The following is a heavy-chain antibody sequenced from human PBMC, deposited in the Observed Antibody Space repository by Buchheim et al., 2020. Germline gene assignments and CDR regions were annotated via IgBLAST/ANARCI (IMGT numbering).Heavy chain of an antibody. V-gene: IGHV3-30*18. CDR1: GFTFNNYG. Sequence: VQLVESGGGVVQPGRSLRLSCAASGFTFNNYGMHWVRQAPGKGLEWVAVISYDGRNKHYADSVKGRFTISRDNSKNTLFLQMNSLRAEDTAVYYCAKDDSSSWYPDYWGQGTL. J-gene: IGHJ4*02. D-gene: IGHD6-13*01. CDR3: AKDDSSSWYPDY. CDR2: ISYDGRNK.